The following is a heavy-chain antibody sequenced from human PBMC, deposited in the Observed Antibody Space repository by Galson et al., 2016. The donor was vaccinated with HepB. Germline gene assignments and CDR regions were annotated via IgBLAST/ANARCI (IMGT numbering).Heavy chain of an antibody. Sequence: SLRLSCAASGSTFSTYDMHWVRQASGKGLEWVSAIGTRGDTYYADPVEGRFTISRENAKNSLYLQMNYLRAEDTALYYCARELQDAVTFAWYLDRWGRGTLVTVSS. J-gene: IGHJ2*01. D-gene: IGHD4-17*01. CDR2: IGTRGDT. V-gene: IGHV3-13*04. CDR3: ARELQDAVTFAWYLDR. CDR1: GSTFSTYD.